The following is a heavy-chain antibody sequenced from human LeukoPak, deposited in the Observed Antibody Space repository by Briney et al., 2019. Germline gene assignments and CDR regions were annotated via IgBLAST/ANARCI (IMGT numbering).Heavy chain of an antibody. CDR2: ISSSSSYI. CDR3: ARAPLGDYVWGSYRYGGPFDY. J-gene: IGHJ4*02. CDR1: GSTFSSYS. Sequence: PGGSLRLSCAASGSTFSSYSMNWVRQAPGKGLEWVSSISSSSSYIYYADSVKGRFTISRDNAKNSLYLQMNSLRAEDTAVYYCARAPLGDYVWGSYRYGGPFDYWGQGTLVTVSS. D-gene: IGHD3-16*02. V-gene: IGHV3-21*01.